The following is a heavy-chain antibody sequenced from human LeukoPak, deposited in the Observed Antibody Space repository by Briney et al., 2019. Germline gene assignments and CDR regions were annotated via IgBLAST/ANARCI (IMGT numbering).Heavy chain of an antibody. Sequence: PGGSLRLSCAASGFTFSSYWMSWVRQAPGKGLEWVANIKQDGSEKYYVDSVKGRFTISRDNAKNSLYLQMNSLRAEDTAVYYCARCNYDILTGYWTWGQGTLVTVSS. V-gene: IGHV3-7*01. CDR2: IKQDGSEK. CDR1: GFTFSSYW. D-gene: IGHD3-9*01. CDR3: ARCNYDILTGYWT. J-gene: IGHJ5*02.